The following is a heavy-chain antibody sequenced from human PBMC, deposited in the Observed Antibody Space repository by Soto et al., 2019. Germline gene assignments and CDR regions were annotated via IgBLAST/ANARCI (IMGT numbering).Heavy chain of an antibody. CDR2: VYHTGTT. Sequence: SETLSLTCTVSGDSLSSSGYYWGWIRQPPGRGLEWIGSVYHTGTTYYNPSLKSRVTISVDTSKNQFSLKLSSVTAADTAVYYCARDQTPNGMDVWGQGTTVTVSS. J-gene: IGHJ6*02. CDR3: ARDQTPNGMDV. V-gene: IGHV4-39*07. CDR1: GDSLSSSGYY.